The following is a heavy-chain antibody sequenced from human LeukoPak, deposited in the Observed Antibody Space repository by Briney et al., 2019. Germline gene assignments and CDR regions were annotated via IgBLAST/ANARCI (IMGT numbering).Heavy chain of an antibody. CDR3: AGSIVGAITS. Sequence: SETLSLTCTVSGGSISSYYWNWIRQPPGKGLEWIGYIYYSGTTNYNPSLKSRVTMSVDTSKNQFSLKLSSVTAADTAVYYCAGSIVGAITSWGQGTLVTVSS. CDR1: GGSISSYY. D-gene: IGHD1-26*01. CDR2: IYYSGTT. V-gene: IGHV4-59*12. J-gene: IGHJ4*02.